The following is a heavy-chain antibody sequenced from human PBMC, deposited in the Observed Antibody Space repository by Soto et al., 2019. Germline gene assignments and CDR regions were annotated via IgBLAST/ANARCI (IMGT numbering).Heavy chain of an antibody. CDR1: GFTFSSYS. Sequence: EVQLVESGGGLVKPGGSLRLSCAASGFTFSSYSMNWVRQAPGKGLEWVSSISSSSSYIYYADSVKGRFTISRDNAKNSLYLQMNSLRAEDTAVYYCARHPGDRTVRLTTDAFDIWGQGTMVTVSS. CDR3: ARHPGDRTVRLTTDAFDI. V-gene: IGHV3-21*01. D-gene: IGHD3-10*01. CDR2: ISSSSSYI. J-gene: IGHJ3*02.